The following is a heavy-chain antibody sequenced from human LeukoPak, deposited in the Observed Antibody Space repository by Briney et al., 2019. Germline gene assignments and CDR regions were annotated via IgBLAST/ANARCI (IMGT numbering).Heavy chain of an antibody. J-gene: IGHJ6*03. CDR1: GYTFTSYD. CDR3: ARLSGLNDFWNCWDYYYYMDV. Sequence: ASVKVSCKASGYTFTSYDINWVRQATGQGLEWMGWMNPNSGNTGYAQKFQGRVTMTRNTSISTAYMELSSLRSEDTAVYYCARLSGLNDFWNCWDYYYYMDVWGKGTTVTVSS. V-gene: IGHV1-8*01. D-gene: IGHD3-3*01. CDR2: MNPNSGNT.